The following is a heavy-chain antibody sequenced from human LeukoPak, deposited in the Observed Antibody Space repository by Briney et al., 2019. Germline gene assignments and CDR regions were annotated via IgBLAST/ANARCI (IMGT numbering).Heavy chain of an antibody. CDR2: ITKSGSTI. V-gene: IGHV3-48*03. Sequence: PGGSLRLSCAACGFTFSSYEMNWVRQAPGKGLEWVSYITKSGSTIYYADSVKGRFTISRDNAKNSLYLQMNSLRAEDTAVYYCARNPVYDSSGCYYFDYWGQGTLVTVSS. J-gene: IGHJ4*02. CDR1: GFTFSSYE. CDR3: ARNPVYDSSGCYYFDY. D-gene: IGHD3-22*01.